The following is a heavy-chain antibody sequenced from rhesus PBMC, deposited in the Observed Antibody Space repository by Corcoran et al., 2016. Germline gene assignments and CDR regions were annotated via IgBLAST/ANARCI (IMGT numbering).Heavy chain of an antibody. V-gene: IGHV4-99*01. J-gene: IGHJ4*01. Sequence: QVQLQESGPGLVKPSETLSLTCAVSGYSISSGYYWGWLRQPPGKGLEYIGYSSGSRGCTYYYPSLKGRVTSSKDTSKNQFSLKLGSVTAADTAVYYCARQGGPWGQGVLVTVSS. CDR1: GYSISSGYY. CDR3: ARQGGP. CDR2: SSGSRGCT. D-gene: IGHD5-42*01.